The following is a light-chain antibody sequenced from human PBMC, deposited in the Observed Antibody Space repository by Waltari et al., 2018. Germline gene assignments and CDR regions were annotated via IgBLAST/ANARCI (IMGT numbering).Light chain of an antibody. CDR1: SSDVGNYKR. CDR2: AVS. CDR3: SSYAGSSKGV. J-gene: IGLJ2*01. V-gene: IGLV2-23*02. Sequence: QSALTQPASVSGSPGPSITISCTGTSSDVGNYKRFPWDQQHPGKAPKLMIYAVSKRPSGVSDRFSGSKSGDMASLTISGLQPEDEAEYFCSSYAGSSKGVFGGGTKVTVL.